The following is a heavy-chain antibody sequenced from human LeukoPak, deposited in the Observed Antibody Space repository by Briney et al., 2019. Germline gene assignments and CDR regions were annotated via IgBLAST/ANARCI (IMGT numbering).Heavy chain of an antibody. J-gene: IGHJ4*02. CDR2: IYHSGST. D-gene: IGHD3-22*01. CDR1: GYSVSNGYY. V-gene: IGHV4-38-2*02. CDR3: ARVKLTYYYDSSGYCDY. Sequence: SETLSLTCTVSGYSVSNGYYWGWIRQPPGKGLEWIGSIYHSGSTYYNPSLKSRVTISVDTSKNQFSLKLSSVTAADTAVYYCARVKLTYYYDSSGYCDYWGQGTLVTVSS.